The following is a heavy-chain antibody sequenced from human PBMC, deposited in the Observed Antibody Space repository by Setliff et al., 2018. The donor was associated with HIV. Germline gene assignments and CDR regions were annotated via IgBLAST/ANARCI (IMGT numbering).Heavy chain of an antibody. Sequence: GGSLRLSCAASGFTFSSYAMSWVRQAPGKGLEWVSGISANGNRAYYADSVRGRFTISRDNSKNSLYLQMNSLRAEDTAVYYCAKEGNYNFWSGLDYYYYYMDVWGKGTTVTVSS. CDR1: GFTFSSYA. J-gene: IGHJ6*03. V-gene: IGHV3-23*01. CDR2: ISANGNRA. D-gene: IGHD3-3*01. CDR3: AKEGNYNFWSGLDYYYYYMDV.